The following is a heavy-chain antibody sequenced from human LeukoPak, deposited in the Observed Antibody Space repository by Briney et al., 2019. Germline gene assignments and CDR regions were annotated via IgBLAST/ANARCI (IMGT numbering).Heavy chain of an antibody. D-gene: IGHD3-10*01. CDR1: GFTFSSYG. V-gene: IGHV3-23*01. J-gene: IGHJ6*03. Sequence: GGSLRLSCAASGFTFSSYGMSWVRQAPGKGLEWVSAISGSGGSTYYADSVKGRFTISRDNSKNTLYLQMNSLRAEDTAVYYCAKGVLWFGETSRYYMDVWGKGTTVTISS. CDR3: AKGVLWFGETSRYYMDV. CDR2: ISGSGGST.